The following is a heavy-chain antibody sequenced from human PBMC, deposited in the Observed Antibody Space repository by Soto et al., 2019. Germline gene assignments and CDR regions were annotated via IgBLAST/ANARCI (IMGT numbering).Heavy chain of an antibody. CDR3: ARVGIAAAGTSNWFDP. CDR1: GYTFTSYA. J-gene: IGHJ5*02. V-gene: IGHV1-3*01. CDR2: INAGNGNT. D-gene: IGHD6-13*01. Sequence: ASVKVSCKASGYTFTSYAMHWVRQAPGQRLEWMGWINAGNGNTKYSQKFQGRVTITRDTSASTAYMELSSLRSEDTAVYYCARVGIAAAGTSNWFDPWGQGTLVTVSS.